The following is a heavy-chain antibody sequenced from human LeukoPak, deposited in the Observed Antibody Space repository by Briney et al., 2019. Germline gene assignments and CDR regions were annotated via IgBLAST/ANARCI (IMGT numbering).Heavy chain of an antibody. Sequence: PSETLSLTCAVYGGSFSGYYWSWIRQPPGKGLEWIGYIYYSGSTNHNPSLKSRVTISVDTSKNQFSLKLSSVTAADTAVYYCAREDSSGFSGALDYWGQGTLVTVSS. CDR1: GGSFSGYY. CDR2: IYYSGST. J-gene: IGHJ4*02. CDR3: AREDSSGFSGALDY. V-gene: IGHV4-59*01. D-gene: IGHD3-22*01.